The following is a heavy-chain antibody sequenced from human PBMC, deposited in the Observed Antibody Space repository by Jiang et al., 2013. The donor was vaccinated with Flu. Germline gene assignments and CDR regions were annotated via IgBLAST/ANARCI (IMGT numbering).Heavy chain of an antibody. J-gene: IGHJ4*02. CDR2: IYYSGST. CDR3: ARTPGDSGWYYFDY. CDR1: GGSISSYY. D-gene: IGHD5-12*01. Sequence: GLVKPSETLSLTCTVSGGSISSYYWSWIRQPPGKGLEWIGYIYYSGSTNYNPSLKSRVTISVDTSKNQFSLKLSSVTAADTAVYYCARTPGDSGWYYFDYWGQGTLVTVSS. V-gene: IGHV4-59*01.